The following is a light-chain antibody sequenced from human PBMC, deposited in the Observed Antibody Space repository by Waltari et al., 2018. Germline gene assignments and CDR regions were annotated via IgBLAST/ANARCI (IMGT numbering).Light chain of an antibody. V-gene: IGLV3-1*01. Sequence: SYELTQPPSVSVSPGPTASITCSGDKLGGKYVCWYQQKPGQSPVLVIYQDAKRPSGIPERFSGSNSGNTATLTISGTQAMDEADYYCQAWDSSTVVFGGGTK. CDR2: QDA. J-gene: IGLJ2*01. CDR3: QAWDSSTVV. CDR1: KLGGKY.